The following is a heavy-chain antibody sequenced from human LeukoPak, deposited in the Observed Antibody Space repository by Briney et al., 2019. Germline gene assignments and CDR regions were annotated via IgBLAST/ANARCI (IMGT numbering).Heavy chain of an antibody. Sequence: GGSLRLSCAASGFSFDTYAMHWVRQAPGQGLEWVALIWHDGSHKFYSNSVRGQFTISRDNSKNTVYLQMNNLRPDDTAVYYCAREIFGSGSYPDLWGQGTLVTVSS. CDR3: AREIFGSGSYPDL. D-gene: IGHD3-10*01. V-gene: IGHV3-33*01. CDR2: IWHDGSHK. J-gene: IGHJ5*02. CDR1: GFSFDTYA.